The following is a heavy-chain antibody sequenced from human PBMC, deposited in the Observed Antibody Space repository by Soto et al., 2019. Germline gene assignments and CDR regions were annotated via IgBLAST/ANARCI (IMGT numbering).Heavy chain of an antibody. Sequence: EVQLVDSGGGLVQPGGSLRLSCAASGFTFSSYTMNWVRQAPGKGLEWISYISSSSRTIYYADSGKGRFTISRDNAQNSLYLQMPSLRDEDTAVYYCARIPTRALDYWGQGTLVTVSS. CDR2: ISSSSRTI. J-gene: IGHJ4*02. V-gene: IGHV3-48*02. CDR1: GFTFSSYT. D-gene: IGHD1-26*01. CDR3: ARIPTRALDY.